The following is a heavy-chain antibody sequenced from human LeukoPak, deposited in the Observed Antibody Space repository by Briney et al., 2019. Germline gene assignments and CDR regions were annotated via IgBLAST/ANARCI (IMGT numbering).Heavy chain of an antibody. V-gene: IGHV3-30*05. D-gene: IGHD6-13*01. CDR2: IAPDGSYQ. Sequence: QPGRSLRLSCAASGFTFSSYGMHWVRQAPGKGLEWVALIAPDGSYQYYADSLRGRFTISRDNFKNTLYLQMNSLRVEDTAVYYCAGGLRANSWYGAYWGQGTLVSVSS. CDR1: GFTFSSYG. CDR3: AGGLRANSWYGAY. J-gene: IGHJ4*02.